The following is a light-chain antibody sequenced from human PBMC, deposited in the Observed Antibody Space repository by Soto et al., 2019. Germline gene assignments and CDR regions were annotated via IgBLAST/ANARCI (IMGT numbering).Light chain of an antibody. Sequence: EVVLTQSPATLSLSPGERATLSCRASQNVRTFLDWYQQKPGQPPRLLIYGASNRATGIPARFSGSGSGTDFTLTISSLESEDFAVYYCQQHSNWPPWTFGQGTRVEI. CDR2: GAS. CDR1: QNVRTF. CDR3: QQHSNWPPWT. V-gene: IGKV3-11*01. J-gene: IGKJ1*01.